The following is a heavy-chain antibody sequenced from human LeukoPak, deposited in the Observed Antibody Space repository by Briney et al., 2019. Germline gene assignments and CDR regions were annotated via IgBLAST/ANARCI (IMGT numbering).Heavy chain of an antibody. J-gene: IGHJ4*02. V-gene: IGHV3-30*18. CDR3: AKDNAPLGKYYDHLGGFFDY. D-gene: IGHD3-22*01. CDR1: GFTFSSYG. Sequence: PGRSLRLSCAASGFTFSSYGMHWVRQAPGKGLEWVAVISYDGSNKYYADSVKGRFTISRDNSKNTLYLQMNSLRAEDTAVYYCAKDNAPLGKYYDHLGGFFDYWGQGTLVTVSS. CDR2: ISYDGSNK.